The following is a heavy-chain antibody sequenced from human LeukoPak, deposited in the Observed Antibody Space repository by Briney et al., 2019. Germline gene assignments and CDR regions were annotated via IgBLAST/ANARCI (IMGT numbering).Heavy chain of an antibody. CDR3: ARYGSGSTWFDP. CDR2: INYSGST. V-gene: IGHV4-30-4*01. J-gene: IGHJ5*02. D-gene: IGHD3-10*01. CDR1: GGSISSDNYQ. Sequence: SETLSLTCTVSGGSISSDNYQWSWIRQPPGKGLEWIGYINYSGSTYYNPSLKSRVTISVDTSKNHFSLKLSSVTTADTAVYYCARYGSGSTWFDPWGQGTLVTVSS.